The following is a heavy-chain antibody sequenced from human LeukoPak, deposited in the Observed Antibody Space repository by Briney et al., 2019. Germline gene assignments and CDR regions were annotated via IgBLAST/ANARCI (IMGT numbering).Heavy chain of an antibody. Sequence: GASLTLPCGASGLLHRSYAVLGLREAPGGGLEGGAVISYDGSNKYYADSVKGRFTISRDNSKNTLYLQMNSLRAEDTAVYYCARDGGAVVVPAAPFDYWGQGTLVTVSS. J-gene: IGHJ4*02. CDR3: ARDGGAVVVPAAPFDY. CDR1: GLLHRSYA. D-gene: IGHD2-2*01. CDR2: ISYDGSNK. V-gene: IGHV3-30*01.